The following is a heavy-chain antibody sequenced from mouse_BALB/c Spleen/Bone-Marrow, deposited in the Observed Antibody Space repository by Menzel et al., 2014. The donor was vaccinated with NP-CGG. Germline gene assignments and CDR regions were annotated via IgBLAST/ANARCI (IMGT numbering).Heavy chain of an antibody. D-gene: IGHD1-2*01. CDR2: INPNNGGT. J-gene: IGHJ2*01. CDR1: GYTFTEYT. CDR3: ARRGGYDY. Sequence: VQLQQSGPELEKPGPSVKISCKTSGYTFTEYTMHWVKQSHGKSLEWIGSINPNNGGTSYNQKYKGKATLTLGKSSSTAYMGLRSLTSEDSAGYYCARRGGYDYWGQGTPLTVSS. V-gene: IGHV1-22*01.